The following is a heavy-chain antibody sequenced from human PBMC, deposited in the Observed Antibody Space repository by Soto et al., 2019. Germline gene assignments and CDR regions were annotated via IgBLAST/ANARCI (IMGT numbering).Heavy chain of an antibody. V-gene: IGHV3-11*05. CDR3: ARDSVYYGDYELNYFDY. CDR1: GFTFIDYS. D-gene: IGHD4-17*01. CDR2: ISSSSSYT. Sequence: PGGSLRLSCAASGFTFIDYSMSWIRQAPGKGLEWVSYISSSSSYTNYADSVKGRFTISRDNAKNSLYLQMNSLRAEDAAVYYCARDSVYYGDYELNYFDYWGQGTLVTVS. J-gene: IGHJ4*02.